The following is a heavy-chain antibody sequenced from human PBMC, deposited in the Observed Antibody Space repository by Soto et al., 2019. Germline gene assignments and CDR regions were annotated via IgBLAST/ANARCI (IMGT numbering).Heavy chain of an antibody. V-gene: IGHV3-23*01. Sequence: DVQLLESGGGLVQPGGSLRLSCAASGFTFSSYAMGWVRQGPGKGREWVAGVSIGGSTHYADSVRGRFTISRHNSKNTLSLPMNCLTAEDTAVYFCAKRRGAGGHFDYWGQGALVTVSS. CDR1: GFTFSSYA. J-gene: IGHJ4*02. CDR2: VSIGGST. D-gene: IGHD2-15*01. CDR3: AKRRGAGGHFDY.